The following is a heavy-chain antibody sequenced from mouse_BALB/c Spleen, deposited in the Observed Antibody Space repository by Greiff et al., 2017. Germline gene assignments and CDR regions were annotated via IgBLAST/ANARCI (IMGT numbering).Heavy chain of an antibody. J-gene: IGHJ4*01. D-gene: IGHD2-14*01. CDR2: ISSGSSTI. CDR1: GFTFSSFG. CDR3: AIGRAYYRYDEAMDY. Sequence: EVKLVESGGGLVQPGGSRKLSCAASGFTFSSFGMHWVRQAPEKGLEWVAYISSGSSTIYYADTVKGRFTITRDNPKNTLFLQMTSLMSEDTAMYYCAIGRAYYRYDEAMDYWGQGTSVTVSS. V-gene: IGHV5-17*02.